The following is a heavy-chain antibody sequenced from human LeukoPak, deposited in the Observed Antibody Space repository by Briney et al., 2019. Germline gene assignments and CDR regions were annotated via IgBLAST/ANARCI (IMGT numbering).Heavy chain of an antibody. D-gene: IGHD3-9*01. CDR2: IKSKTDGGTT. V-gene: IGHV3-15*01. CDR3: TSREYYDILTGQGFDY. CDR1: GFTFSNAW. Sequence: PGGSLRLSCAASGFTFSNAWMSWVRQAPGKGLEWVGRIKSKTDGGTTDYAAPVKGRFTISRDDSKNTLYLQMNSLKTEDIAVYYCTSREYYDILTGQGFDYWGQGTLVTVSS. J-gene: IGHJ4*02.